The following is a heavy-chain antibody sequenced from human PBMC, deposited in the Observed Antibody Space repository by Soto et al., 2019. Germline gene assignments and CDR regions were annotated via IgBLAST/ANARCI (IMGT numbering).Heavy chain of an antibody. CDR2: IIPIFGTA. Sequence: QVQLVQSGAEVKKPGSSVKVSCKASGGTFSSYAISWVRQAPGQGLEWMGGIIPIFGTANYAQKFQGRVTITADESTSTAYMELISLRSEDTAVYYCARGGVTHYGSGRAGMDVWGQGATVTVSS. V-gene: IGHV1-69*01. D-gene: IGHD3-10*01. J-gene: IGHJ6*02. CDR1: GGTFSSYA. CDR3: ARGGVTHYGSGRAGMDV.